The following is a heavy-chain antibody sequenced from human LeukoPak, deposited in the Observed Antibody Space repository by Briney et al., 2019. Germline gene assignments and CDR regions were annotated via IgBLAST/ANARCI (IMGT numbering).Heavy chain of an antibody. J-gene: IGHJ4*02. V-gene: IGHV3-7*01. CDR2: IKQDGSEK. Sequence: GGSLRLSCEASGFTFSNYWMSWVRQAPGKGLEWVANIKQDGSEKYYVDSVKGRFTISRDNAKNSLYLQMNSLRAEDTAVYYCARDEFRGGNTAMVKFDYWGQGTLVTVSS. CDR1: GFTFSNYW. CDR3: ARDEFRGGNTAMVKFDY. D-gene: IGHD5-18*01.